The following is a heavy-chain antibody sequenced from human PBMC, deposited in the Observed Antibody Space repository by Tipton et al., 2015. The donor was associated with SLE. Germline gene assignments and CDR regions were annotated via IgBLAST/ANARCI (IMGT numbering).Heavy chain of an antibody. Sequence: TLSLTCTVSGGSIIGYYWSWIRQPAGKGPEWIGRIYTGGRTIHNPSLNSRVTMSLDTSKNQLSLKLTSVTAADTAVYYCARGSVVADDFWGQGTLVTVSS. V-gene: IGHV4-4*07. CDR2: IYTGGRT. CDR1: GGSIIGYY. J-gene: IGHJ4*02. D-gene: IGHD2-15*01. CDR3: ARGSVVADDF.